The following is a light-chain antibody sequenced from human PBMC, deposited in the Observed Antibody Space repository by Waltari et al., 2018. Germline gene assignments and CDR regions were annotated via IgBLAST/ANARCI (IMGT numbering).Light chain of an antibody. V-gene: IGKV4-1*01. J-gene: IGKJ1*01. CDR1: QRVLYTGNNRNY. CDR2: WAS. Sequence: DIVMTQSPDPLAVSLGHRATIHCQPSQRVLYTGNNRNYLAWYHQKPGQPPKVLIYWASTRESGVPDRFSGSGSGTDFTLTISSLQPDDFATYYCQQYNSYSAFGQGTKVEIK. CDR3: QQYNSYSA.